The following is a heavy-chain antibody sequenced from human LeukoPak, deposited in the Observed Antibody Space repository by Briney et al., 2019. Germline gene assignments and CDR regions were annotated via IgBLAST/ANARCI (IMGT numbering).Heavy chain of an antibody. D-gene: IGHD3-22*01. Sequence: GASVKVSCKASGYAFTSYGISWVRQAPGQGLEWMGWISAYNGNTDYAQKLQGRVTMTTDTSTSTAYMELRSLRSDDTAVYYCARVTMAYYYDSSGYTWADYWGQGTLVTVSS. J-gene: IGHJ4*02. CDR1: GYAFTSYG. CDR2: ISAYNGNT. V-gene: IGHV1-18*01. CDR3: ARVTMAYYYDSSGYTWADY.